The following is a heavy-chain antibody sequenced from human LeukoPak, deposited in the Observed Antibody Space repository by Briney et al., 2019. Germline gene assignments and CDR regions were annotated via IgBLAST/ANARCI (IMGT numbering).Heavy chain of an antibody. CDR1: GGTFTSYA. CDR2: IIPIFGTA. D-gene: IGHD4-23*01. J-gene: IGHJ6*03. V-gene: IGHV1-69*13. Sequence: SVKVSCKASGGTFTSYAISWVRQAPGQGLEWMGGIIPIFGTANYTQKLQGRVTIAADESTSTAYMELSSLRSEDTAVYYCARCPWHHGGNEDYYYYYMDVWGKGTTVTISS. CDR3: ARCPWHHGGNEDYYYYYMDV.